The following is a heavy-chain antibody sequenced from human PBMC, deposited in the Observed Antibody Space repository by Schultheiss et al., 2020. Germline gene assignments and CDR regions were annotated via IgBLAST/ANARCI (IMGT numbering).Heavy chain of an antibody. D-gene: IGHD3-10*01. J-gene: IGHJ4*02. CDR2: IYYSGSS. CDR1: GGSISSGGYY. CDR3: AREGDGWFGELFPFDY. Sequence: SETLSLTCTVSGGSISSGGYYWSWIRQHPGKGLEWIGYIYYSGSSYYNPSLKSRVTISVDTSKNQFSLKLSSVTAADTAVYYCAREGDGWFGELFPFDYWGQGTLVTVSS. V-gene: IGHV4-31*03.